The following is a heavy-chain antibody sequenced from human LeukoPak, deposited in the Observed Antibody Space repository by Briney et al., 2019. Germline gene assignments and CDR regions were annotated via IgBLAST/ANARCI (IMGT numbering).Heavy chain of an antibody. CDR3: ARSSLTMVRGVIYYFDY. V-gene: IGHV3-7*01. J-gene: IGHJ4*02. CDR2: IKQDGSEK. Sequence: GGSLRLSCAASGFTFSSYWMSWVRQAPGKGLEWVANIKQDGSEKYYVDSVRGRFTISRDNAKNSLYLQMNSLRAEDTAVYYCARSSLTMVRGVIYYFDYWGQGTLVTVSS. CDR1: GFTFSSYW. D-gene: IGHD3-10*01.